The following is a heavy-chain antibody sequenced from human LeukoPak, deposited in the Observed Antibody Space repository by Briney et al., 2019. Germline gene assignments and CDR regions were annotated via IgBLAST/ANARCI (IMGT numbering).Heavy chain of an antibody. CDR2: ISGSGGST. CDR3: ARGLEAGYSSSWYWGY. J-gene: IGHJ4*02. D-gene: IGHD6-13*01. V-gene: IGHV3-23*01. CDR1: GFTFSSYA. Sequence: GGSLRLSCAASGFTFSSYAMSWVRQAPGKGLEWVSAISGSGGSTYYADSVKGRFTISRDNAKNSLYLQMNSLRAEDTAVYYCARGLEAGYSSSWYWGYWGQGTLVTISS.